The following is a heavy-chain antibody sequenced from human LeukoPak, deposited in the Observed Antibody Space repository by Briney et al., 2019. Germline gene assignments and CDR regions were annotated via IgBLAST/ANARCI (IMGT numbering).Heavy chain of an antibody. V-gene: IGHV3-30*18. CDR1: GFTFSNYN. D-gene: IGHD5-18*01. CDR3: AKDSRTWIQLWFKGFDY. J-gene: IGHJ4*02. Sequence: GGSLRLSCAASGFTFSNYNMNWVRQAPGKGLEWVAVISYDGSNKYYADSVKGRFTFSRDNSKNTLYLQMNSLRAEDTAVYYCAKDSRTWIQLWFKGFDYWGQGTLVTVSS. CDR2: ISYDGSNK.